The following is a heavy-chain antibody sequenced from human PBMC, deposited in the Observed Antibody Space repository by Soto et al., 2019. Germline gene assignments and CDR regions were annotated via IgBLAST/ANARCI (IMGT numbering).Heavy chain of an antibody. CDR2: SYSGGST. D-gene: IGHD1-1*01. V-gene: IGHV3-53*02. CDR3: AKDVGWNNGIDY. Sequence: EVQLVETGGGLVQPGGSLRLSCAASGFIVSSSYLCWVRQAPGKGPEWISVSYSGGSTYYADSVRGRFTISRDNSKNTLHLQMNSLRAEDTAVYYCAKDVGWNNGIDYWGQGTLVTVSS. J-gene: IGHJ4*02. CDR1: GFIVSSSY.